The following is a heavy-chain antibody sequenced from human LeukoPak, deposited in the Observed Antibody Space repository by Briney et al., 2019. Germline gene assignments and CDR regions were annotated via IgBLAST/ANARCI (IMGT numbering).Heavy chain of an antibody. CDR2: ISWNSGSI. D-gene: IGHD2-2*01. Sequence: GRSLRLSCAASGFTFDDYAMHWVRQAPGKGLEWVSGISWNSGSIGYADSVKGRFTISRDNAKNSLYLQMNSLRAEDTALYYCAKDYCSSTSCYDDYWGQGTLATVSS. CDR1: GFTFDDYA. V-gene: IGHV3-9*01. J-gene: IGHJ4*02. CDR3: AKDYCSSTSCYDDY.